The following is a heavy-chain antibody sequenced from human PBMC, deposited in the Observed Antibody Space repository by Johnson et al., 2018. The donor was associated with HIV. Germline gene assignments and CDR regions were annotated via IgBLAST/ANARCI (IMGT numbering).Heavy chain of an antibody. CDR2: IHYDGSNK. CDR1: GLTFSSYG. J-gene: IGHJ3*02. D-gene: IGHD6-13*01. Sequence: QVQLVESGGGVVQPGGSLRLSCAAPGLTFSSYGMHWVRQAPGKGLEWVAFIHYDGSNKYYADSVKGRFTISRDNSKNTLYLQMNSLKVEDTAVYYCARDKGSWFDDAFDIWGQGTMVTVSS. CDR3: ARDKGSWFDDAFDI. V-gene: IGHV3-30*02.